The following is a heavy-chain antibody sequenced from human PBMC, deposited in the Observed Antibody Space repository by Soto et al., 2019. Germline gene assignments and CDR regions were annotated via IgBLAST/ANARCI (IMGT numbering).Heavy chain of an antibody. J-gene: IGHJ5*02. Sequence: PGESLKISCKGSGYSFTSFWIGWVRQMPGKGLEWMGLIYPGDSDTRYSPSFQGQVTISADKSITAAYLHWSSLKASDTAMYYCARQGAAGSWWLDPWGQGTMVTVYS. D-gene: IGHD6-13*01. CDR3: ARQGAAGSWWLDP. CDR2: IYPGDSDT. V-gene: IGHV5-51*01. CDR1: GYSFTSFW.